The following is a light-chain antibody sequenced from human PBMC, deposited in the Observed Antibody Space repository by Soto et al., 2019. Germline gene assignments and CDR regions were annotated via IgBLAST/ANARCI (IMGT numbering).Light chain of an antibody. CDR1: SSNIGSNT. V-gene: IGLV1-44*01. CDR3: AAWDDRLNGRV. CDR2: SNY. Sequence: QPVLTQPPSASGTPGQRVTISCSGSSSNIGSNTVNWYQQLPGTAPKLLIYSNYQRPSGVPDRFSGSKSGTSASLAISGLQSEDEADYYCAAWDDRLNGRVFGGGTKLTVL. J-gene: IGLJ2*01.